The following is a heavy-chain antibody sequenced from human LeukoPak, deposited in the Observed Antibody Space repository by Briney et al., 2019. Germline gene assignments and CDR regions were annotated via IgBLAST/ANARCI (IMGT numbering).Heavy chain of an antibody. CDR3: ARAYEVQGLDP. V-gene: IGHV3-53*01. D-gene: IGHD2-8*01. CDR2: IYSGGST. Sequence: GGSLRLSCAASGFTFSSYGMSWVRQAPGKGLEWVSVIYSGGSTYYADSVKGRFTISRDNSKNTLYLQMNSLRAEDTAVYYCARAYEVQGLDPWGQGTLVTVSS. CDR1: GFTFSSYG. J-gene: IGHJ5*02.